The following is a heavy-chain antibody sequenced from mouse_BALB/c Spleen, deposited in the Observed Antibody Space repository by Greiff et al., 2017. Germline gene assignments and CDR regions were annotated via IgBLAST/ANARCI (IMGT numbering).Heavy chain of an antibody. CDR1: GFDFSRYW. D-gene: IGHD2-13*01. J-gene: IGHJ4*01. CDR3: ARRVTYTGAMDY. CDR2: INPDSSTI. V-gene: IGHV4-1*02. Sequence: EVKLMESGGGLVQPGGSLKLSCAASGFDFSRYWMSWVRQAPGKGLEWIGEINPDSSTINYTPSLKDKFIISRDNAKNTLYLQMSKVRSEDTALYYCARRVTYTGAMDYWGQGTSVTVSS.